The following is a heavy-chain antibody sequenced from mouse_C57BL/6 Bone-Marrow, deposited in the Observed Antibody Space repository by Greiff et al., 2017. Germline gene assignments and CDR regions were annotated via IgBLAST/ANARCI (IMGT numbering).Heavy chain of an antibody. V-gene: IGHV1-55*01. CDR2: IYPGSGST. Sequence: QVQLQQPGAELVKPGASVKMSCKASGYTFTSYWITWVKQRPGQGLAWIGDIYPGSGSTNYNEKFKSKATLTVDTSSSTAYMQLSSLTSEDSAVYYCARRGWLLRDFDYWGQGTTLTVSS. J-gene: IGHJ2*01. D-gene: IGHD2-3*01. CDR3: ARRGWLLRDFDY. CDR1: GYTFTSYW.